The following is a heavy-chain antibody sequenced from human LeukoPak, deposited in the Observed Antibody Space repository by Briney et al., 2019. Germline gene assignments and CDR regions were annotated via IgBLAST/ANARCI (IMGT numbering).Heavy chain of an antibody. V-gene: IGHV3-30-3*01. D-gene: IGHD2-8*01. CDR3: ARVMSSLNGDFDY. CDR2: ISYDGSNK. J-gene: IGHJ4*02. Sequence: AGGSLRLSCAASGFTFSSYAMHWVRQATGKGLEWVAVISYDGSNKYYADSVKGRFTISRDNSKNTLYLQMNSLRAEDTAVYYCARVMSSLNGDFDYWGQGTLVTVSS. CDR1: GFTFSSYA.